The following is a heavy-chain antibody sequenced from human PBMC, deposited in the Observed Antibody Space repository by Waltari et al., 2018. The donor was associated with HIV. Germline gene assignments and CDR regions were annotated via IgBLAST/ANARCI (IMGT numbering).Heavy chain of an antibody. D-gene: IGHD6-19*01. CDR1: GFTFRSYA. CDR3: ARDSSGFDY. V-gene: IGHV3-30-3*01. CDR2: ISYDGRNK. J-gene: IGHJ4*02. Sequence: QVQLVESGGGVVQPGRSLRLSCAASGFTFRSYAMNWVRQAPGKGREGLAVISYDGRNKDYADSVKSRFTISRDNSKNTLYLQMNSLRAEDTAVYYCARDSSGFDYWGQGTLVTVSS.